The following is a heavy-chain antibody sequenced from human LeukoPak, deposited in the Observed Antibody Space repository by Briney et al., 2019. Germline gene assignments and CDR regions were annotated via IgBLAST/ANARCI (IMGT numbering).Heavy chain of an antibody. Sequence: SSETLSLTCTVSGGSISSYYWSWIRQPAGKGLEWIGRIYTSGSTNYNPSLKSRVTMSVDTSKNQFSLKLSSVTAADTAVYYCARDRPLLGYCSSTSCYKGSGYFDYWGQGTLVTVSS. CDR3: ARDRPLLGYCSSTSCYKGSGYFDY. D-gene: IGHD2-2*02. CDR2: IYTSGST. V-gene: IGHV4-4*07. CDR1: GGSISSYY. J-gene: IGHJ4*02.